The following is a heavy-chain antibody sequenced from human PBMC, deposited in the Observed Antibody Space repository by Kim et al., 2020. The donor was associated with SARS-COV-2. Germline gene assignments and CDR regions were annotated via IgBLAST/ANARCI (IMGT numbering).Heavy chain of an antibody. D-gene: IGHD3-16*01. V-gene: IGHV3-73*01. CDR1: EFYFSDSA. CDR2: IRSKANGYAT. Sequence: GGSLRLSCTASEFYFSDSAIHWVRQASGKGLEWVGHIRSKANGYATLYAASVKGRFTVSRDDSLNTAFLQMNSLQIEDTAIYFCTTGLIESGGAHFDYWG. CDR3: TTGLIESGGAHFDY. J-gene: IGHJ4*01.